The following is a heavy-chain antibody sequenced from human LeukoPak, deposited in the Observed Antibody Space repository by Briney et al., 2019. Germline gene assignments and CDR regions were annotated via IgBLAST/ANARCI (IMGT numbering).Heavy chain of an antibody. V-gene: IGHV3-21*01. D-gene: IGHD1-26*01. CDR3: AKRSPDSGSYLGSYYYYYYMDV. J-gene: IGHJ6*03. Sequence: GESLRLSCAASGFTFNNYNMNWVRQAPGKALEWVSSITSSGTYIFYADSVKGRFTISRDNAKNSLYLQMNSLRAEDTAVYYCAKRSPDSGSYLGSYYYYYYMDVWGKGTTVTVSS. CDR1: GFTFNNYN. CDR2: ITSSGTYI.